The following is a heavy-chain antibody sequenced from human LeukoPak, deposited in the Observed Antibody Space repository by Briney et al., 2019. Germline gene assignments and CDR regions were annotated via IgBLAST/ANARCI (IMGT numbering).Heavy chain of an antibody. D-gene: IGHD4-23*01. V-gene: IGHV3-23*01. Sequence: PGGSLRLSCAASGFTFSSNGMSWVRQAPGKGLEWVSAITGSGGSTYYADSVKGRFTISRDNSKHTLYLHMNSLRAEATAPYSSPKIGGKTVVTRRWDYWGQGTLVTVSS. J-gene: IGHJ4*02. CDR1: GFTFSSNG. CDR2: ITGSGGST. CDR3: PKIGGKTVVTRRWDY.